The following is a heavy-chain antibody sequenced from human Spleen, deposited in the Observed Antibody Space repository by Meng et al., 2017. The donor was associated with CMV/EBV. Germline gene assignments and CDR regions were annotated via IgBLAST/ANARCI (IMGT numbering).Heavy chain of an antibody. V-gene: IGHV1-46*01. Sequence: ASVKVSCKASGYTFAKYYIHWVRQVPGQGLEWMGLTNPNGGSATYAQKFQGRVTLTKDTSTSTVYMELSSLKSEDTAVYYCTRDETTAYFDYWGQGTLVTVSS. CDR1: GYTFAKYY. J-gene: IGHJ4*02. CDR3: TRDETTAYFDY. CDR2: TNPNGGSA. D-gene: IGHD1-1*01.